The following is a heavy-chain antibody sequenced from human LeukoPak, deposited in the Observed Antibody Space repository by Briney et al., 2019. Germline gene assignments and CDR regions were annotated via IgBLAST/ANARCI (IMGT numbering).Heavy chain of an antibody. D-gene: IGHD2-2*01. V-gene: IGHV4-34*01. CDR1: GGSFSGYY. J-gene: IGHJ4*02. CDR3: ARGHGYCSSTSCRPYYFDY. Sequence: KPSETLSLTCAVYGGSFSGYYWSWIRQPPGKGLEWIGEINHSGSTNYNPSLKSRVTISVDTSKNQFSLKLSSVTAADTAVYYCARGHGYCSSTSCRPYYFDYWGQGTLVTVSS. CDR2: INHSGST.